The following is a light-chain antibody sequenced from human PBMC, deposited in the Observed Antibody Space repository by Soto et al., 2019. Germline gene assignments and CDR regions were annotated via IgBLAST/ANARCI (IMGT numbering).Light chain of an antibody. CDR2: GAS. CDR1: QGIRND. Sequence: DIQMTQSPSSLSASVGDRVTITCRASQGIRNDLGWYQLKPGKAPKRLIYGASSLQSGVPSTFNGNGSGTEFALTVSSLHPDDFATYYCLQYLTYPWTFGQGTRLEI. V-gene: IGKV1-17*01. CDR3: LQYLTYPWT. J-gene: IGKJ5*01.